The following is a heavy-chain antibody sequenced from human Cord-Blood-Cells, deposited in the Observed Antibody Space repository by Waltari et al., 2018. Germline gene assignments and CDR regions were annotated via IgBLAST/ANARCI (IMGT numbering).Heavy chain of an antibody. CDR3: ARGGDIVVVPAAIAYFQH. V-gene: IGHV4-34*01. D-gene: IGHD2-2*02. Sequence: QVQLQQWGAGLLKPSETLSLTCAVYGGSFSGYYWSWIRQPPGKGLEWIEEINHSGSTNYNPSLKSRVTISVDTSKNQFSLKLSSVTAADTAVYYCARGGDIVVVPAAIAYFQHWGQGTLVTVSS. CDR1: GGSFSGYY. CDR2: INHSGST. J-gene: IGHJ1*01.